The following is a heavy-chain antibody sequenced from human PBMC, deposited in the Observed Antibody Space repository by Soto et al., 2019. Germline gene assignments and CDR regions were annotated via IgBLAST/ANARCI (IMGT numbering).Heavy chain of an antibody. D-gene: IGHD3-3*01. CDR1: GFTFSSYA. V-gene: IGHV3-30-3*01. CDR2: ISYDGSNK. J-gene: IGHJ4*02. Sequence: PGGSLRLSCAASGFTFSSYAMHWVRQAPGKGLEWVAVISYDGSNKYYADSVKGRFTISRDNSKNTLYLQMNSLRAEDTAVYYCAKGGRFLAPDYWGQGTLVTVSS. CDR3: AKGGRFLAPDY.